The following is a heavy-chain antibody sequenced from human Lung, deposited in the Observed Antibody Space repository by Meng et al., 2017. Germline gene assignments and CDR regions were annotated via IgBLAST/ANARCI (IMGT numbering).Heavy chain of an antibody. J-gene: IGHJ4*02. CDR1: GYTFTSYD. D-gene: IGHD3-3*01. V-gene: IGHV1-8*01. CDR2: MNPNRGNT. Sequence: QVQLVQSGAEGKKPGAAVKVSGKASGYTFTSYDINWVRQATGQGLEWMGWMNPNRGNTGYAQKFQGRVTMTMNTSISTAYMELSSLRSEDTAVYYCARAIFALANSDYWGQGTLVTVSS. CDR3: ARAIFALANSDY.